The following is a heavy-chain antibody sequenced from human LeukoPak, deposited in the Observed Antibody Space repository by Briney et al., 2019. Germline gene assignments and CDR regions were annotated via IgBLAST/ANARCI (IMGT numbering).Heavy chain of an antibody. D-gene: IGHD1-14*01. J-gene: IGHJ6*03. Sequence: PSETLCLTCTVSGGSISSYYWSWIRQPAGKGLEWIGRIYTSGSTNYNPSLKSRVTMSVDTSKNQFSLKLSSVTAADTAVYYCARGTETDVSYYYMDVWGKGTTVTVSS. V-gene: IGHV4-4*07. CDR3: ARGTETDVSYYYMDV. CDR1: GGSISSYY. CDR2: IYTSGST.